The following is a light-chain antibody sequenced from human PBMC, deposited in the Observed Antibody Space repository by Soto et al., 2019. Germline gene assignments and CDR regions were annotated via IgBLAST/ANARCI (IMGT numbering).Light chain of an antibody. V-gene: IGKV1-5*03. CDR2: KAS. CDR1: QSISSW. J-gene: IGKJ5*01. CDR3: QQYNSYSIT. Sequence: DIHITQSPSTLSASVGDRVTITCRASQSISSWLAWYQQKPGKAPKLLTYKASSLESGVPSRFSGSGSGTEFTLTISSLQPDDFATYYCQQYNSYSITFGQGTRLEIK.